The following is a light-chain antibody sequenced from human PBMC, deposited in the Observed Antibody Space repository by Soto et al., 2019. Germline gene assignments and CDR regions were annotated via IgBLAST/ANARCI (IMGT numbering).Light chain of an antibody. V-gene: IGKV3-20*01. Sequence: VLTQSPGTLSLSPGERATLSCRASQSVSSSYLAWYQQKPGQAPRLLIYGASSRATGIPDRFSGSGSGTDFTLTIGRLEPEDFAVYYCQQYGSSPVTFGQGTNVDI. J-gene: IGKJ1*01. CDR1: QSVSSSY. CDR2: GAS. CDR3: QQYGSSPVT.